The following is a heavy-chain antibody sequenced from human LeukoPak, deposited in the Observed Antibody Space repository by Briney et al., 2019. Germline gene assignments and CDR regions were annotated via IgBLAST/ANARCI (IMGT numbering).Heavy chain of an antibody. J-gene: IGHJ1*01. D-gene: IGHD1-26*01. Sequence: SETLSLTCTVSGVSISSYYWSWIRQPPGKGLEWIGYIYYSGSTNYNPSLKSRVTISVDTSKNQFSLKLSSVTAADTAVYYCAQYSGNFAGFQHWGQGTLVTVSS. V-gene: IGHV4-59*01. CDR3: AQYSGNFAGFQH. CDR1: GVSISSYY. CDR2: IYYSGST.